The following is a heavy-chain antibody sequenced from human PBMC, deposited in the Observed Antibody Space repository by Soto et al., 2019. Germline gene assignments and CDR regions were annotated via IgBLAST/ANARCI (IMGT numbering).Heavy chain of an antibody. CDR3: AREVGSVSEVIDV. V-gene: IGHV4-61*01. CDR1: GGSFSSGSYY. Sequence: SETLSLTCSVSGGSFSSGSYYWNWIRQPPGKGLEWIGYINYSGSTNYNPSLKSRVTISVATSKNQFSLKLSSVTAADTAVYYCAREVGSVSEVIDVWGLGTLVTVSS. D-gene: IGHD3-10*01. CDR2: INYSGST. J-gene: IGHJ4*02.